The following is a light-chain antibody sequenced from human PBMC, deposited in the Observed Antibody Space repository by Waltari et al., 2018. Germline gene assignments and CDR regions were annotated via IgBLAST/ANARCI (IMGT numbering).Light chain of an antibody. CDR1: QSVSNN. J-gene: IGKJ1*01. CDR3: QQYNNWPPWT. V-gene: IGKV3-15*01. CDR2: CAS. Sequence: EIVMTQSPATLSVSPGERATLPCRARQSVSNNLVWYQQTPGQAPRLLIFCASTRFTCSPARFSGSGSGTEFTLTISSLQSEDFAVYYCQQYNNWPPWTFGQGTKVEIK.